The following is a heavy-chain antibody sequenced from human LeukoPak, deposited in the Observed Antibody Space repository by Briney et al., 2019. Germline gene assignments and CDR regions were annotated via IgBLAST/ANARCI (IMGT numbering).Heavy chain of an antibody. CDR2: IYYSGST. J-gene: IGHJ4*02. D-gene: IGHD3-9*01. V-gene: IGHV4-39*01. Sequence: SETLSLTCTVSGGSISSSSYYWGWTRQPPGKGLEWIGTIYYSGSTYYNPSLKSRVTISVDTSKNQFSLRLSSVTAADTAVYYCARTTYDWSFDYWGQGTLVTVSS. CDR1: GGSISSSSYY. CDR3: ARTTYDWSFDY.